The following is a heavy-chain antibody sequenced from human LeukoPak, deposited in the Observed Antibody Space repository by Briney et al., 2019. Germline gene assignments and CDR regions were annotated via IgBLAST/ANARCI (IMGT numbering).Heavy chain of an antibody. CDR2: ISNTAAST. Sequence: PGGSLRLSCAGSGFTLNSHGMSWARQAPGKGLEWVSAISNTAASTYYADSVKGRFTISRDTSKNTLSLQMNSLRAGDTAVYYCAKDSYDRSGYYYYYFAYWGQGTQVTVSS. CDR1: GFTLNSHG. CDR3: AKDSYDRSGYYYYYFAY. D-gene: IGHD3-22*01. J-gene: IGHJ4*02. V-gene: IGHV3-23*01.